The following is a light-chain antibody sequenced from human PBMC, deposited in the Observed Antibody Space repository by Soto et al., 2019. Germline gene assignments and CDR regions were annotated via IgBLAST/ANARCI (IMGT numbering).Light chain of an antibody. CDR1: SSDVGGYNY. J-gene: IGLJ3*02. V-gene: IGLV2-11*01. CDR2: DVS. Sequence: QSVLTQPRSVSGSPGQSVTISCTGTSSDVGGYNYVSWYQQHPDKAPKLMIYDVSKRPSGVPDRFSGSKSGNTASLTISGLQAEDEADYYCCSYAGSYTSWVFGGGTKLTVL. CDR3: CSYAGSYTSWV.